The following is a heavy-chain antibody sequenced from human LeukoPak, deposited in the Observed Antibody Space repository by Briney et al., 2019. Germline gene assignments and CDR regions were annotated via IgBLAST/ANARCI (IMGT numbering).Heavy chain of an antibody. CDR1: GFIFSRYG. CDR2: ISYDGNNK. Sequence: GRPLRLSCAASGFIFSRYGMHWVRQAPGTGLEWVAVISYDGNNKYYANSVKGRFTISRDNSRNTLYLQMNSLRPEDTAVYYCAREYQDYTLAYWGQGALGTVSS. D-gene: IGHD4-11*01. J-gene: IGHJ4*02. CDR3: AREYQDYTLAY. V-gene: IGHV3-30*03.